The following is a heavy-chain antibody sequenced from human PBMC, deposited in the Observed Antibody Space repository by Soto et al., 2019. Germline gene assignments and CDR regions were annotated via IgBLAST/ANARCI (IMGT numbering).Heavy chain of an antibody. CDR1: GGSIDSYY. CDR3: ARGRPRGSVRGVIFFDY. D-gene: IGHD3-10*01. J-gene: IGHJ4*02. CDR2: VYYTGTT. V-gene: IGHV4-59*12. Sequence: PSETLSLTCTVSGGSIDSYYWTWIRQPPGKGLEWIGYVYYTGTTTYSPSLKSRVTISVDTSKNQFSLKLSSVTAADTAVYYCARGRPRGSVRGVIFFDYWGQGTLVTVSS.